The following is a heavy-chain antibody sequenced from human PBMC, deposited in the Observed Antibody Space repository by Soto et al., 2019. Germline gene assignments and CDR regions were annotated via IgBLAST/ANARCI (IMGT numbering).Heavy chain of an antibody. D-gene: IGHD6-6*01. V-gene: IGHV1-69*13. Sequence: ASVKVSCKASGGTFSSYAISWVRQAPGQGLEWMGGIIPIFGTANYAQKFQGRVTITADESTSTAYMELSSLRSEDTAVYYCASEVEYSSSTDDLRPGWSAFDYWGQGTLVTVSS. CDR1: GGTFSSYA. CDR2: IIPIFGTA. J-gene: IGHJ4*02. CDR3: ASEVEYSSSTDDLRPGWSAFDY.